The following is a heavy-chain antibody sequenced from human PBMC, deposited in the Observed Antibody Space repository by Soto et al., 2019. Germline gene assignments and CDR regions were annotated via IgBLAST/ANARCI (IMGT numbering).Heavy chain of an antibody. CDR2: ISTTSTYI. J-gene: IGHJ6*02. CDR1: GFTFSGDS. V-gene: IGHV3-21*01. CDR3: TRDYVMDV. Sequence: LRLSCAASGFTFSGDSMNWVRQAPGKGLEWVSSISTTSTYIYYADSVKGRFTISRDNANNSLHLQMNSLRAEDTAVYYCTRDYVMDVWGQGTTVTVSS.